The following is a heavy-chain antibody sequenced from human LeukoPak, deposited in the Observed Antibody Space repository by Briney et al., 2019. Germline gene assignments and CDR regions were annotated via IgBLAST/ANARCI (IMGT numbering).Heavy chain of an antibody. D-gene: IGHD3-3*01. CDR2: IYAAET. V-gene: IGHV4-4*07. J-gene: IGHJ4*02. CDR1: GGSISSYY. Sequence: SETLSLTCTVSGGSISSYYWSWIRQSAGKGLEWIGRIYAAETDFNPSLKSRVTISLDTSKNQFSLKLSSVTAADTAVYYCARAILSGYPDSWGQGTLVIVFS. CDR3: ARAILSGYPDS.